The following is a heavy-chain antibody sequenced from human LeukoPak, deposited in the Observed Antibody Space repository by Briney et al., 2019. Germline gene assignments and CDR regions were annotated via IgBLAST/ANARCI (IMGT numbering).Heavy chain of an antibody. CDR2: MNPNSGNT. CDR1: GYTFTSYD. V-gene: IGHV1-8*01. D-gene: IGHD5-18*01. J-gene: IGHJ5*02. CDR3: ARDKGPLDTAKTLWGINWFDP. Sequence: GASVKVSCKASGYTFTSYDINWVRQATGQGLEWMGWMNPNSGNTGYAQKFQGRVTMTTDTSTSTAYMELRSLRSDDTAVYYCARDKGPLDTAKTLWGINWFDPWGQGTLVTVSS.